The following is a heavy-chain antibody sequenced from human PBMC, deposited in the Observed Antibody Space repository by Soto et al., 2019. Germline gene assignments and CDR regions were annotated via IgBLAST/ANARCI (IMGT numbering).Heavy chain of an antibody. J-gene: IGHJ4*02. CDR1: GGSISSYY. D-gene: IGHD6-13*01. CDR2: IYYSGST. V-gene: IGHV4-59*01. Sequence: SETLSLTCTVSGGSISSYYWSWIRQPPGKGLEWIGYIYYSGSTNYNPSLKSRVTISVDTSKNQFSLKLSSVTAADTAVYYCARGYSSSWFDYWGQGTRVTVSS. CDR3: ARGYSSSWFDY.